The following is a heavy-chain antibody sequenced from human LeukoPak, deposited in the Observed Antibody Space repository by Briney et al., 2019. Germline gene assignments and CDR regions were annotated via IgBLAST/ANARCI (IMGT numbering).Heavy chain of an antibody. V-gene: IGHV3-7*03. D-gene: IGHD5-18*01. CDR1: GFTFSSYW. Sequence: GGSLRLSCAASGFTFSSYWMSWVRQAPGKGPEWVANIKQDGSDKYYVDSVKGRFTISRDNAKNSLYLQMNSRRAEDTAVYYCGRDVTSDYWGQGTLVTVSS. J-gene: IGHJ4*02. CDR3: GRDVTSDY. CDR2: IKQDGSDK.